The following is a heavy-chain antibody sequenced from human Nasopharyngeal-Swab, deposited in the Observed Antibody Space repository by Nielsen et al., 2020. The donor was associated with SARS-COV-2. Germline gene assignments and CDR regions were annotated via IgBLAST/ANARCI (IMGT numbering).Heavy chain of an antibody. D-gene: IGHD3-10*01. CDR3: ARARRPSSMVRHRLNWFDP. V-gene: IGHV4-34*01. CDR1: GGSFSGYS. CDR2: INHSGST. J-gene: IGHJ5*02. Sequence: GSLRLSCAVYGGSFSGYSWSWIRQPPGKGLEWIGEINHSGSTNYNPSLKSRVTISVDTFKNQFPLKLSSVSVADTAVYYCARARRPSSMVRHRLNWFDPWGQGTLVTVSS.